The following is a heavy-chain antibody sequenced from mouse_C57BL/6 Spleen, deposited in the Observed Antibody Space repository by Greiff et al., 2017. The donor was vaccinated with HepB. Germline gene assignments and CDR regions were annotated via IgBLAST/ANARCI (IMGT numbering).Heavy chain of an antibody. CDR3: ARGGGLYYYGSSRDYAMDY. CDR1: GYAFTNYL. J-gene: IGHJ4*01. D-gene: IGHD1-1*01. Sequence: VKLQESGAELVRPGTSVKVSCKASGYAFTNYLIEWVKQRPGQGLEWIGVINPGSGGTNYNEKFKGKATLTADKSSSTAYMQLSSLTSEDSAVYFCARGGGLYYYGSSRDYAMDYWGQGTSVTVSS. V-gene: IGHV1-54*01. CDR2: INPGSGGT.